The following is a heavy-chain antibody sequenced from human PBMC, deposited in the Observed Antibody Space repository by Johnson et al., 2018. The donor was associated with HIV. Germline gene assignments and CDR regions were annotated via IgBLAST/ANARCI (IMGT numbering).Heavy chain of an antibody. D-gene: IGHD3-10*01. CDR3: ARDRRYYGSGSYGGAFDI. CDR1: GFTFDDYG. Sequence: VQLVESGGGVVRPGGSLRLSCAASGFTFDDYGMSWVRQAPGKGLEWVSGINWNGGSTGYADSVKGRFTISRDNARNSLYLQMNSLRAEDTALYYCARDRRYYGSGSYGGAFDIGGQGTMVTVSS. V-gene: IGHV3-20*04. J-gene: IGHJ3*02. CDR2: INWNGGST.